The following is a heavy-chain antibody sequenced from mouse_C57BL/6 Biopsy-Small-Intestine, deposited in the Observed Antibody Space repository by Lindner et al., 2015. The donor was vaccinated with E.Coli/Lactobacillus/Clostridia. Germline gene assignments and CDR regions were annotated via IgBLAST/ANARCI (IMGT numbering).Heavy chain of an antibody. J-gene: IGHJ1*01. CDR1: GFTFSDYG. V-gene: IGHV5-17*01. CDR3: ARPYGNYVGYWYFDV. CDR2: ISSGSSTF. D-gene: IGHD2-1*01. Sequence: VQLQESGEGLVKPGGSRKLSCAASGFTFSDYGMHWVRQAPEKGLEWVAYISSGSSTFYYADTVKGRFTISRDNAKNTLFLQMTSLGSEDTAMYYCARPYGNYVGYWYFDVWGAGTTVTVSS.